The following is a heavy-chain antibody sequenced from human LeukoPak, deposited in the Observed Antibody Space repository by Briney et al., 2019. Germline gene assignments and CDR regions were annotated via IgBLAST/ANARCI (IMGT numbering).Heavy chain of an antibody. D-gene: IGHD3-22*01. J-gene: IGHJ3*02. CDR3: ARPPYYYDSSGYYGAFDI. CDR1: GGTFSSYA. V-gene: IGHV1-69*04. Sequence: SVKVSCKASGGTFSSYAISWVRQAPGQGLEWMGRIIPILGIANYAQKFQGRVTITADKSTSTAYVELSSLRSEDTAVYYCARPPYYYDSSGYYGAFDIWGQGTMVTVSS. CDR2: IIPILGIA.